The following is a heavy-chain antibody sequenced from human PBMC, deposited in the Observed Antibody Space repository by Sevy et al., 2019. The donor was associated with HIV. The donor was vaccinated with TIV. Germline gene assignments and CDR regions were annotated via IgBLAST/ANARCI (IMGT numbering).Heavy chain of an antibody. CDR1: GFTFSNAW. D-gene: IGHD5-18*01. Sequence: GGSLRLSCAASGFTFSNAWMNWVRQAPGKGLEWVGRIKSKTDGGTTDDAAPVKGSFTISRVDSKNTLYLQMNSLKTEDTAVYYCTTDGGGYNYGYSFDYWGQGTLVTVSS. V-gene: IGHV3-15*07. CDR2: IKSKTDGGTT. J-gene: IGHJ4*02. CDR3: TTDGGGYNYGYSFDY.